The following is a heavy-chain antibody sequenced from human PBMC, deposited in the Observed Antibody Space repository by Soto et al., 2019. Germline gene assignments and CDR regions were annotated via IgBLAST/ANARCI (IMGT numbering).Heavy chain of an antibody. J-gene: IGHJ4*02. D-gene: IGHD3-10*01. CDR3: ARDRYGSGSLFDS. CDR1: GFSFSAYS. CDR2: ISGTGSI. V-gene: IGHV3-48*02. Sequence: PGVSLRLSCAASGFSFSAYSMNWVRQAPGKGLEWLSYISGTGSIYYADSVKGRFTISRDNAKQSLYLQMNSLRDEDTAVYYCARDRYGSGSLFDSWGQGTLVTVSS.